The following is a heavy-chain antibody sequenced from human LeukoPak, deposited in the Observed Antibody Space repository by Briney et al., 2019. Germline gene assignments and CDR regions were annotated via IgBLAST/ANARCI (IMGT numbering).Heavy chain of an antibody. V-gene: IGHV3-23*01. CDR3: AKSVGWGGYDAFDV. Sequence: RGSLRLSCAASGFTFTSYAMSWVRQAPGEGLEWVSAIRGGGGDSTYYADSVKGRFTISRDNSKNTQHLQMNSLRAEDTAIYYCAKSVGWGGYDAFDVWGQGTMVTVSS. J-gene: IGHJ3*01. CDR1: GFTFTSYA. CDR2: IRGGGGDST. D-gene: IGHD3-16*01.